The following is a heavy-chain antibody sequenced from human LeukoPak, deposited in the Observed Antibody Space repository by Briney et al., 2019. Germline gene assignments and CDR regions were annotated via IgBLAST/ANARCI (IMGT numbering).Heavy chain of an antibody. CDR2: INPSGST. Sequence: SETLSLTSAVYGGSFSDYYWGWIRQPPGKGLEWIGEINPSGSTNYSPSLKSRVTISVDTSKNQFSLKLSSVAAADTAVYFCVRVGYSYVINDWSRTGLGAYPTKYYYHMDVWDKGTTVTVSS. CDR3: VRVGYSYVINDWSRTGLGAYPTKYYYHMDV. D-gene: IGHD5-18*01. CDR1: GGSFSDYY. J-gene: IGHJ6*03. V-gene: IGHV4-34*01.